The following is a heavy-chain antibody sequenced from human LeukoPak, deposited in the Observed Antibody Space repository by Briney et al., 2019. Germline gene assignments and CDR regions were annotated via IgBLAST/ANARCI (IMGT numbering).Heavy chain of an antibody. CDR1: GFIFSNDA. CDR3: VRDPSGSGFAFDS. Sequence: PGGSLRLSCAASGFIFSNDAMHWVRQAPGKGLEWVAFIWFDGSNKRYADSVKGRFTISRDNSEGTLNLQMNSLRAEDTAVYYCVRDPSGSGFAFDSWGQGALSPSPQ. V-gene: IGHV3-33*01. D-gene: IGHD1-1*01. CDR2: IWFDGSNK. J-gene: IGHJ4*02.